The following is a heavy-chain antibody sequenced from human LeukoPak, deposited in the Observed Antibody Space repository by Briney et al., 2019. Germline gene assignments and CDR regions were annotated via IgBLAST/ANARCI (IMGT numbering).Heavy chain of an antibody. CDR2: ISSSTGTI. CDR3: AKDAYSRGDY. Sequence: GGSLRLSCAASGFTFNSYGMNWVRQAPGKGLEWVSYISSSTGTIYYADSVKGRFTISRDNAENSLYLQMNSLRGDDTALYYCAKDAYSRGDYWGQGTLVTVSS. D-gene: IGHD2-21*01. J-gene: IGHJ4*02. V-gene: IGHV3-48*04. CDR1: GFTFNSYG.